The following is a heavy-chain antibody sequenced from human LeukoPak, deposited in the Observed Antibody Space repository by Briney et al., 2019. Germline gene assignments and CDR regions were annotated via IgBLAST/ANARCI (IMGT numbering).Heavy chain of an antibody. Sequence: GGSLRLSCAASGFTVSSNYMSWVRQAPGKGLEWVSTVNTNGGSTYYADSVKGRFTISRDNSKNTLYLQMNSLRAEDTAVYYCAKQSQLVHYFDYWGQGTLVTVSS. CDR2: NTNGGST. V-gene: IGHV3-66*02. CDR1: GFTVSSNY. J-gene: IGHJ4*02. CDR3: AKQSQLVHYFDY. D-gene: IGHD6-6*01.